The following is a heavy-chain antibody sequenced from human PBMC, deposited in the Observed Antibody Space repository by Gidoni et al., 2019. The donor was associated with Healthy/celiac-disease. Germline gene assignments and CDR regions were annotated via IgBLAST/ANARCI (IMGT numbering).Heavy chain of an antibody. CDR2: ISGSGGST. CDR1: GFTFSSYA. Sequence: EVQLLESGGGLVQPGGSLRLSCAASGFTFSSYAMSWVRQAPGKGLEWVSAISGSGGSTYYADSVKGRFTISRDNSKNTLYLQMNSLRAEDTAVYYCAKSGLYCSSTSCYPWGAAAGTGNWFDPWGQGTLVTVSS. J-gene: IGHJ5*02. CDR3: AKSGLYCSSTSCYPWGAAAGTGNWFDP. V-gene: IGHV3-23*01. D-gene: IGHD2-2*01.